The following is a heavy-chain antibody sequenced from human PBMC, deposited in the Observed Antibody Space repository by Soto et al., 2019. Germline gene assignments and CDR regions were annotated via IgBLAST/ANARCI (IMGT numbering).Heavy chain of an antibody. CDR2: IYYSVST. Sequence: PSETLSLTCTVSGGSISTSSHYWGWIRQPPGKGLEWIGSIYYSVSTYYNPSLKSRVTISVDTSTNQFSLKLSSVTAADTAVYYCARHRSGIVEVDVWGKGTTVTVSS. J-gene: IGHJ6*04. CDR1: GGSISTSSHY. CDR3: ARHRSGIVEVDV. D-gene: IGHD2-15*01. V-gene: IGHV4-39*01.